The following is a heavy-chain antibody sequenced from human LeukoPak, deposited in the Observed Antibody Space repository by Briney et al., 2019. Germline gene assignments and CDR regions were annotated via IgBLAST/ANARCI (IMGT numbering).Heavy chain of an antibody. Sequence: PGGSLRLSCAASGFTFSSYAMSWVCQAPGKGLEWVSAISGSGGSTYYADSVKGRFTISRDNSKNTLYLQMNSLRAEDTAVYYCAKDRSRYCSSTSCYNWGQGTLVTVSS. D-gene: IGHD2-2*02. CDR3: AKDRSRYCSSTSCYN. J-gene: IGHJ4*02. V-gene: IGHV3-23*01. CDR1: GFTFSSYA. CDR2: ISGSGGST.